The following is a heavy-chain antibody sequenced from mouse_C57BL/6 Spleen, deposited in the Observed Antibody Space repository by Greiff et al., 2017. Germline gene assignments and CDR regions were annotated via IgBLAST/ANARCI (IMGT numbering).Heavy chain of an antibody. V-gene: IGHV1-55*01. CDR1: GYTFTSYW. J-gene: IGHJ1*03. CDR3: ARGDYGSFYWYYDV. CDR2: IYPGSGST. D-gene: IGHD1-1*01. Sequence: VQLQQPGAELVKPGASVKMSCKASGYTFTSYWITWVKQRPGQGLEWIGDIYPGSGSTNYNEKFKSKATLTVDTSSSTADMQLSSLTSEDSAVYYCARGDYGSFYWYYDVWGTGTTVTVSS.